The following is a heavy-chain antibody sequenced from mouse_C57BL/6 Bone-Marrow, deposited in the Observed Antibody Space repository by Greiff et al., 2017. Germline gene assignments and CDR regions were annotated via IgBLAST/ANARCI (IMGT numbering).Heavy chain of an antibody. J-gene: IGHJ1*03. CDR1: GYTFTDYN. V-gene: IGHV1-18*01. D-gene: IGHD1-1*01. Sequence: EVQLQESGPELVKPGASVTIPCKASGYTFTDYNMDWVKQSHGKSLEWIGDINPNNGGTIYNQKFKGKATFTVDKSSSTAYMELRSLTSEDTAVYYCARRRYYYYGSSWYFDVWGTGTTVTVSS. CDR2: INPNNGGT. CDR3: ARRRYYYYGSSWYFDV.